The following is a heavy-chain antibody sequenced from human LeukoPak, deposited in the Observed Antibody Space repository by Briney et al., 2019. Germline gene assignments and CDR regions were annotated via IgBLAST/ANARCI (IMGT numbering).Heavy chain of an antibody. CDR2: MNPNSGNT. V-gene: IGHV1-8*03. J-gene: IGHJ5*02. CDR1: GYTFTSYD. CDR3: ARGYCTSTSCRGGWFDP. D-gene: IGHD2-2*01. Sequence: ASVKVSCKASGYTFTSYDINWVRQATGQGLEWMGWMNPNSGNTGYAQKFQGRVTITRNTSISTAYMELSSLRSEDTAVYYCARGYCTSTSCRGGWFDPWGQGTPVTVSS.